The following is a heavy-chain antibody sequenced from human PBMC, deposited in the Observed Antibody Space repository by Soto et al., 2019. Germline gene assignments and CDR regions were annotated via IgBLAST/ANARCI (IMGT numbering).Heavy chain of an antibody. Sequence: GGSLRLSCAASGFTVSSKYMSWVRQAPGKGLAWVSVIWSAGNTYYADSVRGRFTISRDNSKNTLSLQMNSLRAEDTAVYYCTKALYCSSTSCYSGGDTFHIWGQGTMVTVSS. CDR3: TKALYCSSTSCYSGGDTFHI. V-gene: IGHV3-53*01. CDR2: IWSAGNT. CDR1: GFTVSSKY. J-gene: IGHJ3*02. D-gene: IGHD2-2*01.